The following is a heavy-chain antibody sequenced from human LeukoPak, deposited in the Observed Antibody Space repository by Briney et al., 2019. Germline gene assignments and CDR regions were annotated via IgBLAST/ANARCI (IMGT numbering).Heavy chain of an antibody. V-gene: IGHV3-74*01. J-gene: IGHJ4*02. Sequence: PGGSLRLSCAASGFTFGSYWMHWVRQAPGKGLVWVSRINSDGSSTSYADSVKGRFTISRDNAKNTLYLQMNSLRAEDTAVYYCARGPTRANSTDYWGQGALVTVSS. CDR3: ARGPTRANSTDY. CDR2: INSDGSST. D-gene: IGHD2/OR15-2a*01. CDR1: GFTFGSYW.